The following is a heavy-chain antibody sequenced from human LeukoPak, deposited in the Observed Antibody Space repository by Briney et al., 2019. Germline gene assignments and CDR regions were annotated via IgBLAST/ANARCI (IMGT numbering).Heavy chain of an antibody. D-gene: IGHD6-19*01. CDR3: AREKKWSAVAGFDY. V-gene: IGHV3-21*04. Sequence: PGGSLRLSCAASGFTFSSYSMNWVRQAPGKGLEWVSSISSSSSYIYYADSVKGRFPISRDNAKNSLYRQMNSLRAEDTAVYYCAREKKWSAVAGFDYWGQGTLVTVSS. J-gene: IGHJ4*02. CDR1: GFTFSSYS. CDR2: ISSSSSYI.